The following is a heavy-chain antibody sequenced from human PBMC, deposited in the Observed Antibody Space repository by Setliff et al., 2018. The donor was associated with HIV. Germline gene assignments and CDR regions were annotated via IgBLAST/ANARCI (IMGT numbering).Heavy chain of an antibody. V-gene: IGHV1-18*01. D-gene: IGHD4-4*01. CDR3: AREPPSSNPTLQYAFDL. CDR2: ISAYNGNT. J-gene: IGHJ3*01. Sequence: ASVKVSCKASGYTFTSYGISWVRQAPGQGLEWMGWISAYNGNTKNHHKFEGRITMTTDTPTTTAFMELRSLTSDDTAVYFCAREPPSSNPTLQYAFDLWGQGTMVTVSS. CDR1: GYTFTSYG.